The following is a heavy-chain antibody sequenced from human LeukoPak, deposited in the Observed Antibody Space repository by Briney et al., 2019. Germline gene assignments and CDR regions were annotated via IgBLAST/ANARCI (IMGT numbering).Heavy chain of an antibody. J-gene: IGHJ5*02. Sequence: SETLSLTCAIDGASLSAYHWTWIRQPPGKGLEWIGEIKPSGITNYNPSLKSRVTLSIDTSKNQFSLKVASVTAADMAVYYCARVRGCNVHNCLLGGWFGPWGQGTLVTVSS. CDR3: ARVRGCNVHNCLLGGWFGP. CDR1: GASLSAYH. CDR2: IKPSGIT. V-gene: IGHV4-34*01. D-gene: IGHD1-20*01.